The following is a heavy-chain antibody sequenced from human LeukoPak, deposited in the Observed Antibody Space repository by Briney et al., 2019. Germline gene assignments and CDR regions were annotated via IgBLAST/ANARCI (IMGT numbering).Heavy chain of an antibody. D-gene: IGHD1-14*01. J-gene: IGHJ6*02. CDR1: GFTFSSYG. CDR3: AQGLRSYYYYGMDV. Sequence: GGSLRLSCATSGFTFSSYGMHWVRQAPGKGLEWVAVISYDGSNKYYADSVEGRFTISRDNSKNTLYLQMNSLRAEDTAVYYCAQGLRSYYYYGMDVWGQGTTVTVSS. V-gene: IGHV3-30*18. CDR2: ISYDGSNK.